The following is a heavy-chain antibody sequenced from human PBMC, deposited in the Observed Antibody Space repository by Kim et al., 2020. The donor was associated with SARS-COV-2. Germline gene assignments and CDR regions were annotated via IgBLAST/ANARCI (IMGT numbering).Heavy chain of an antibody. CDR1: GFTFSSYS. CDR3: ARDHRIIMVRGVFGYGMGV. D-gene: IGHD3-10*01. CDR2: ISSSSITI. J-gene: IGHJ6*02. V-gene: IGHV3-48*02. Sequence: GGSLRLSCAASGFTFSSYSMNWVRQAPGKGLEWVSYISSSSITINYADSVKGRFTISRDNAKNSLYLQMNSLRDEDTAVYYFARDHRIIMVRGVFGYGMGVRGQGTTVTVSS.